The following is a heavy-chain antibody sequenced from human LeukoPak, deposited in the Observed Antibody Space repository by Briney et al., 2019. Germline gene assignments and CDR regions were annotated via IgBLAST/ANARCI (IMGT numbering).Heavy chain of an antibody. J-gene: IGHJ5*02. V-gene: IGHV4-39*01. CDR2: IYYSGST. D-gene: IGHD2-2*01. Sequence: ASETLSLTCAVYGESFSAYYWGWIRQPPGKGLGWIGSIYYSGSTYYNPSLKSRVTISVDTSKNQFSLKLSSVTAADTAVYYCARHLVVVPAAPYFDWFDPWGQGTLVTVSS. CDR3: ARHLVVVPAAPYFDWFDP. CDR1: GESFSAYY.